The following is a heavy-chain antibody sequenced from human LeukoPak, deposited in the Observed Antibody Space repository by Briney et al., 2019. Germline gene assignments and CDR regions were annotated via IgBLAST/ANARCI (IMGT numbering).Heavy chain of an antibody. J-gene: IGHJ4*02. V-gene: IGHV3-30*04. Sequence: PGGSLRLSCAASGFTFSSHAMHWVRQAPGKGLEWVAVISYDGGDKSYADSVKGRSTISRDNSKNTLYLQMNSLRAEDTAVYYCARDKIVGATYLDYWGQGTPVTVSS. CDR1: GFTFSSHA. CDR2: ISYDGGDK. CDR3: ARDKIVGATYLDY. D-gene: IGHD1-26*01.